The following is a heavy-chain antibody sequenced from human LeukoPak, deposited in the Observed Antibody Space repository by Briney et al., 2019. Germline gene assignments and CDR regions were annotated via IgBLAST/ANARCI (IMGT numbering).Heavy chain of an antibody. V-gene: IGHV1-8*01. D-gene: IGHD6-13*01. CDR3: ARGRSGLAAAGTYDY. Sequence: ASVKVSCKASGYTFTSSDINWVRQAAGQGLEWMGWINPNSGRTRYAQKFQGRVTMTANTSISTAYMELRSLRFDDTAVYYCARGRSGLAAAGTYDYWGQGTLITVSS. J-gene: IGHJ4*02. CDR2: INPNSGRT. CDR1: GYTFTSSD.